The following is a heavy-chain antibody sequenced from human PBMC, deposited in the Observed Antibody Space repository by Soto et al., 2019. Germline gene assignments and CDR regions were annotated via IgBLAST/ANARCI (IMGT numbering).Heavy chain of an antibody. D-gene: IGHD4-17*01. CDR1: GFTFSAYN. V-gene: IGHV3-21*06. CDR3: ASHYGDNGWLDP. J-gene: IGHJ5*02. Sequence: SLRLACAASGFTFSAYNMNWVRQPPGKGLEWVSSITSSSSSIYYADSLKGRFTISRDNAKNSLYLQMNSLRAEDTAVYYCASHYGDNGWLDPWGQGTLVTVS. CDR2: ITSSSSSI.